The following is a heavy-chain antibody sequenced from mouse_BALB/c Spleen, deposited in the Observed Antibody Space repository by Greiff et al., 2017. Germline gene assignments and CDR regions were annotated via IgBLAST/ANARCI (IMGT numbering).Heavy chain of an antibody. Sequence: DVKLVESGPGLVKPSQSLSLTCTVTGYSITSDYAWNWIRQFPGNKLEWMGYISYSGSTSYNPSLKSRISITRDTSKNQFFLQLNSVTTEDTATYYCARRRAITTATSAMDYWGQGTSVTVSS. V-gene: IGHV3-2*02. CDR3: ARRRAITTATSAMDY. CDR1: GYSITSDYA. D-gene: IGHD1-2*01. J-gene: IGHJ4*01. CDR2: ISYSGST.